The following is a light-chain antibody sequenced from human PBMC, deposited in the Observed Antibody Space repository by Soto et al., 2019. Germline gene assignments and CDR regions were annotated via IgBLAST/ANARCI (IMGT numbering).Light chain of an antibody. CDR2: KAS. CDR1: QSISSW. Sequence: DIQMSESRSTLYASVGERVNITCRASQSISSWLGWYQQKPGKAPKLLIYKASSLESVVPSRFSGSGSGTEFTLTISSLQPYDFATYYCQPYNSFPWTFGQGTKVDIK. CDR3: QPYNSFPWT. V-gene: IGKV1-5*03. J-gene: IGKJ1*01.